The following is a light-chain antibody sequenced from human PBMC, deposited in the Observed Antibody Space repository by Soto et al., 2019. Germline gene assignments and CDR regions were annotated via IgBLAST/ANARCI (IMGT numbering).Light chain of an antibody. J-gene: IGLJ1*01. CDR2: EVS. Sequence: QSALTQPASVSGSPGQSITISCTGTSSDVGGYNYVSWYQQHPGKAPKLMIYEVSNRPSGVSNRFSGSKSGNTASLTISGLQAEDEADYYCSSYTSFSPYVFGTGTTLTVL. CDR3: SSYTSFSPYV. CDR1: SSDVGGYNY. V-gene: IGLV2-14*01.